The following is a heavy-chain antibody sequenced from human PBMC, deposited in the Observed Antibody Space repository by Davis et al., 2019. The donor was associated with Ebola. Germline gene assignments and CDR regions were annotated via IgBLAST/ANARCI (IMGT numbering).Heavy chain of an antibody. D-gene: IGHD6-13*01. CDR1: GGSISSYY. Sequence: PSETLSLTCTVSGGSISSYYWSWIRQPPGKGLEWIGYIYYSGSTNYNPSLKSRVTISVDTSKNQFSLKLSSVTAADTAVYYCARLSIAAAYFDYWGQGTLVTVSS. CDR3: ARLSIAAAYFDY. J-gene: IGHJ4*02. V-gene: IGHV4-59*08. CDR2: IYYSGST.